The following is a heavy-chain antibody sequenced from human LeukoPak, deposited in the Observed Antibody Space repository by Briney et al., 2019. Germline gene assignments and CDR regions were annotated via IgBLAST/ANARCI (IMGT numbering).Heavy chain of an antibody. CDR3: ACSRDGYNY. CDR2: IYSGGST. J-gene: IGHJ4*02. V-gene: IGHV3-66*02. Sequence: GGSLRLSYAASGFAVSSNYMSWVRQAPGKGLEWVSVIYSGGSTYYADSVKGRFTISRDNSKNTLYLQMNSLRAEDTAVYYCACSRDGYNYWGQGTLVTVSS. CDR1: GFAVSSNY. D-gene: IGHD5-24*01.